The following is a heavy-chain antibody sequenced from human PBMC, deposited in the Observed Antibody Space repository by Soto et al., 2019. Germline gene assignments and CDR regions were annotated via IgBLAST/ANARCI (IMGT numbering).Heavy chain of an antibody. CDR3: VNNLLVGASADY. CDR1: GFTFSSYA. D-gene: IGHD1-26*01. Sequence: PGESLKISCSASGFTFSSYAMHWVRQAPGKGLEYVSAISSNGGSTYYADSVKGRFTISRDNSKNTLYLQMSSLRAEDTAVYYCVNNLLVGASADYWGQGTLVTVSS. J-gene: IGHJ4*02. V-gene: IGHV3-64D*08. CDR2: ISSNGGST.